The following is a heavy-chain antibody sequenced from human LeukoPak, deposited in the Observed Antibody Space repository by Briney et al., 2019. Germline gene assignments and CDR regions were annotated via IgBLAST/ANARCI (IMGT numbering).Heavy chain of an antibody. CDR1: GFTFSSYG. D-gene: IGHD2-2*02. V-gene: IGHV3-30*18. CDR2: ISYDGSNK. CDR3: AKDRGPYCSSTSCYIGY. J-gene: IGHJ4*02. Sequence: GGSLRLSCAASGFTFSSYGMHWVRQAPGKGLEWVAVISYDGSNKYYADSVKGRFTISRDNSKNTLYLQMNSLRAEDTAVYYCAKDRGPYCSSTSCYIGYWGQGTLVTVSS.